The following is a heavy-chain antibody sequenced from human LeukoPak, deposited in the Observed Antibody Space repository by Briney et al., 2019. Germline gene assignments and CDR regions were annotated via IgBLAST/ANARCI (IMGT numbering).Heavy chain of an antibody. V-gene: IGHV4-59*08. CDR2: IYHTGST. Sequence: PSETLSLTCSVSGDSIRTYYYSWIRQSPGKGLEWIGNIYHTGSTNYNPSLKRRVTISIDTSRSQLSLKMSSVTAADTAVYYCVGSWSPILFDYWGQGALVTVSS. CDR1: GDSIRTYY. D-gene: IGHD6-19*01. J-gene: IGHJ4*02. CDR3: VGSWSPILFDY.